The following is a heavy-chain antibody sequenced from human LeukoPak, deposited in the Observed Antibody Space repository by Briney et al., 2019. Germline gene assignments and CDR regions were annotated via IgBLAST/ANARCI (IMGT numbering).Heavy chain of an antibody. Sequence: PGGSLRLSCTASGFIFSNFEMNWVRQSPGKGLQWVAYINSGATPEYYADSVKGRFTISRDNAKNSLYLQMNSLGVQDTAIYYCARVICTGGSCFQNDYWGQGTLVTVSS. J-gene: IGHJ4*02. V-gene: IGHV3-48*03. D-gene: IGHD2-8*02. CDR2: INSGATPE. CDR1: GFIFSNFE. CDR3: ARVICTGGSCFQNDY.